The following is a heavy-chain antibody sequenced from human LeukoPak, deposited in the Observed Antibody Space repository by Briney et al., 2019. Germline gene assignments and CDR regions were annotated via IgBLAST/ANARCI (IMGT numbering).Heavy chain of an antibody. J-gene: IGHJ5*02. D-gene: IGHD6-6*01. CDR1: GYTFTSYG. CDR2: ISAYNGNT. Sequence: ASVKVSCKASGYTFTSYGISWVRQAPGQGLEWMGWISAYNGNTNYAQKLQGRITMTTDTSTSTAYMELRSLRSDDTAVYYCARGRAARLYNWFDPWGQGTLVTVSS. CDR3: ARGRAARLYNWFDP. V-gene: IGHV1-18*01.